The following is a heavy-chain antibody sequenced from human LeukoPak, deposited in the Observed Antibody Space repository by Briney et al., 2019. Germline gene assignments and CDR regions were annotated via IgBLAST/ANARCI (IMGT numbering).Heavy chain of an antibody. Sequence: KPSETLSLTCTVSGDSISSGGYYWSWIRQHPGKGLEWIGYIYYSGNTYYNPSLKSRVSISLDTSKNQFSLKLSSVTAADTAVYYCARDRPYCSSTFCPPFNWFDPWGQGTLVTVSS. CDR1: GDSISSGGYY. CDR3: ARDRPYCSSTFCPPFNWFDP. CDR2: IYYSGNT. V-gene: IGHV4-31*03. J-gene: IGHJ5*02. D-gene: IGHD2-2*01.